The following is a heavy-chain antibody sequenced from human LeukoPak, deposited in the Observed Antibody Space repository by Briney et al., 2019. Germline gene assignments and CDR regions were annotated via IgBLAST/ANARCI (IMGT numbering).Heavy chain of an antibody. V-gene: IGHV3-53*01. CDR3: ARDLGYGFDY. D-gene: IGHD5-18*01. CDR1: GFTFSSYW. CDR2: IYSGGST. J-gene: IGHJ4*02. Sequence: GGSLRLSCAASGFTFSSYWMSWVRQAPGKGLEWVSVIYSGGSTYYADSVKGRFTISRDNSKNTLYLQMNSLRAEDTAVYYCARDLGYGFDYWGQGTLVTVSS.